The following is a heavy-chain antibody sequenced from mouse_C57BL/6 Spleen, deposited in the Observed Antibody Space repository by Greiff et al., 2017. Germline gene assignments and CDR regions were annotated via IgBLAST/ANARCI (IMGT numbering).Heavy chain of an antibody. CDR2: ITPNNGGT. J-gene: IGHJ2*01. CDR3: AREGQLRPLDY. D-gene: IGHD3-2*02. CDR1: GYTFTDYY. V-gene: IGHV1-26*01. Sequence: VQLQQSGPELVKPGASVKISCKASGYTFTDYYMNWVKQSNGQSLEWIGDITPNNGGTSYHQKFKGKATLTVVKSSSTAYMELLSLTSEDSAVYYCAREGQLRPLDYWGQGTTLTVSS.